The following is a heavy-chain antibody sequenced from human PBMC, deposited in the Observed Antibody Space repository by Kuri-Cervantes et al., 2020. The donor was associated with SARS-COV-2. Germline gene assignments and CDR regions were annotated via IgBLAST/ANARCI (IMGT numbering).Heavy chain of an antibody. V-gene: IGHV4-30-4*08. D-gene: IGHD5-18*01. J-gene: IGHJ4*02. CDR3: ARDGGLYEGYSYGYIDY. CDR1: GGSISSGDYY. CDR2: IYYSGST. Sequence: SETLSLTCTVSGGSISSGDYYWSWIRQPPGKGLEWIGYIYYSGSTYYNPYLKSRVTISVDTSKNQFSLKLSSVTAADTALYYCARDGGLYEGYSYGYIDYWGQGTLVTVSS.